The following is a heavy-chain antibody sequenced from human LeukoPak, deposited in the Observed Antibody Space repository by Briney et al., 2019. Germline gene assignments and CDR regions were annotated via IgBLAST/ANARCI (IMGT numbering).Heavy chain of an antibody. D-gene: IGHD2-8*01. Sequence: GRSLRLSCAGSGFSFSRYWMAWVRQAPGKGLEWVASINQDVSRIHYVDSVKGRFTISRDNAKSSLFLQMTSLRVEDTAVYYCARLKDDVTKFDYWGQGTLVTVS. CDR1: GFSFSRYW. CDR2: INQDVSRI. V-gene: IGHV3-7*01. J-gene: IGHJ4*02. CDR3: ARLKDDVTKFDY.